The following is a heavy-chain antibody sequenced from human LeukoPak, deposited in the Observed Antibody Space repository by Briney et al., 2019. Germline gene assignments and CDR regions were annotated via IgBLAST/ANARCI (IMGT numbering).Heavy chain of an antibody. CDR1: GFTFSSYA. V-gene: IGHV3-23*01. D-gene: IGHD6-19*01. CDR2: ISSSGGST. Sequence: PGGSLRLSCAAAGFTFSSYAMSWVRQAPGKLLEWGSAISSSGGSTYYADSVKGRFTISRENSKNTLYLEMNSLRAEDTAVYYCAKDLNSSLDYWGQGTLVTVSS. J-gene: IGHJ4*02. CDR3: AKDLNSSLDY.